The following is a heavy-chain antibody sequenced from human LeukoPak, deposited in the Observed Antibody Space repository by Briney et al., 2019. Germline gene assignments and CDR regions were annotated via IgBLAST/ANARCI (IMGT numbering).Heavy chain of an antibody. V-gene: IGHV3-74*01. CDR2: ISSDGSST. CDR3: ARVLSSSWGAYYYYGMDV. Sequence: PGGSLRLSCTASGFTFSSYWMHWVRQAPGKGLVWVSRISSDGSSTSYADSVKGRFTISRDNAKNTMYLQMNSLRAEDTAVYYCARVLSSSWGAYYYYGMDVWGQGTTVTVSS. D-gene: IGHD6-13*01. J-gene: IGHJ6*02. CDR1: GFTFSSYW.